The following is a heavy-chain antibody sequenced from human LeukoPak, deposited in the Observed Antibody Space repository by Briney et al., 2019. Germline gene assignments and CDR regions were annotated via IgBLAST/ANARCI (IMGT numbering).Heavy chain of an antibody. D-gene: IGHD4-17*01. CDR2: ISGSGDST. CDR3: ARDHMVGTVTTLDY. V-gene: IGHV3-23*01. Sequence: GGSLRLSCAASGFTFTRYGMSWVRQAPGKGLEWVSSISGSGDSTYYADSVKGRFTISRDNSKNTLYLQTNSLRVEDTAVYYCARDHMVGTVTTLDYWGQGTLVTVSS. J-gene: IGHJ4*02. CDR1: GFTFTRYG.